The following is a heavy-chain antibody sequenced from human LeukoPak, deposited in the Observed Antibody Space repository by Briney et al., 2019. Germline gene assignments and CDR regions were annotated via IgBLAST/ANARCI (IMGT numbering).Heavy chain of an antibody. CDR3: ARDRWYFDY. J-gene: IGHJ4*02. D-gene: IGHD4-23*01. V-gene: IGHV4-59*11. Sequence: SETLSLTCTVSGGSISSHYWSWIRQPPGKGLEWIGYIYYSGSTNYNPSLKSRVTISVDTSKNQFSLKLSSVTAADTAVYYCARDRWYFDYWGQGTLVTVSS. CDR1: GGSISSHY. CDR2: IYYSGST.